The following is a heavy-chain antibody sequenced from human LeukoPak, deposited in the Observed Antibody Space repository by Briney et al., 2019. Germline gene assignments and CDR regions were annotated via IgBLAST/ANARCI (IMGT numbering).Heavy chain of an antibody. CDR2: IYSSGNT. J-gene: IGHJ6*03. CDR3: ARLPSPPGIVGATTNYYYMDV. Sequence: SETLSLTCTVSGGSISNYYWSWLRQPAGKGLEWIGRIYSSGNTNYNPSLKSRVTLSVDTSKNQFSLKLSSVTAADTAVYYCARLPSPPGIVGATTNYYYMDVWGKGTTVTISS. CDR1: GGSISNYY. D-gene: IGHD1-26*01. V-gene: IGHV4-4*07.